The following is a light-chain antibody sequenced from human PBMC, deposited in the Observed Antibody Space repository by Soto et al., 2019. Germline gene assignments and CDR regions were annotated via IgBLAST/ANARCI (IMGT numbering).Light chain of an antibody. CDR1: QSVSSS. V-gene: IGKV3-11*01. CDR2: DAS. CDR3: QQRSNWPLT. J-gene: IGKJ4*01. Sequence: DIVLTQSPATLSLSPGERATLSCRASQSVSSSLAWYQQNPGQTPRLLIYDASNRATGIPARFNGSGSGTDFTLTVSSLEPEDFEVYYCQQRSNWPLTFGGGTKVEIK.